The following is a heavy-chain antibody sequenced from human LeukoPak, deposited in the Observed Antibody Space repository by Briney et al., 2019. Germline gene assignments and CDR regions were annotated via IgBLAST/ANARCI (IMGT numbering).Heavy chain of an antibody. V-gene: IGHV3-23*01. Sequence: GGSLRLSCAAPGFTFSSYAMSWVRQAPGKGLEWVSAISGSGGSTYYADSVKGRFTISRDNSKNTLYLQMNSLRAEDTAVYYCAKDPVVVRYYFDYWGQGTLVTVSS. CDR1: GFTFSSYA. D-gene: IGHD2-15*01. CDR3: AKDPVVVRYYFDY. J-gene: IGHJ4*02. CDR2: ISGSGGST.